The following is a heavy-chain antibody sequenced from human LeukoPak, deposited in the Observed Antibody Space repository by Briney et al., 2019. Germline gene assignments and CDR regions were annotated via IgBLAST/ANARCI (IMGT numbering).Heavy chain of an antibody. V-gene: IGHV3-9*03. Sequence: GGSLRLSCAASGFTFSSYEMNWVRQAPGKGLEWVSGISWNGGSKGYADSVKGRFTISRDNAKNSLYLQMNSLRAEDMALYYCAKGYYDILTDWGYFDYWGQGSLVTVSS. J-gene: IGHJ4*02. CDR1: GFTFSSYE. CDR2: ISWNGGSK. D-gene: IGHD3-9*01. CDR3: AKGYYDILTDWGYFDY.